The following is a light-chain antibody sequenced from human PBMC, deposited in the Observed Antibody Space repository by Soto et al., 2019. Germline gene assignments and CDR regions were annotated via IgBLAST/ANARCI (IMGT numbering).Light chain of an antibody. CDR1: SSDVGGYDY. V-gene: IGLV2-14*01. J-gene: IGLJ2*01. CDR2: DVS. Sequence: QSALTQPASVSGSPGQSITISCTGTSSDVGGYDYVSWYQQHPGKAPKLPIFDVSKRPSGVSYRFSGSKSGNTASLTISGLQAEDEADYYCSSYASSITLVFGGGTKLTVL. CDR3: SSYASSITLV.